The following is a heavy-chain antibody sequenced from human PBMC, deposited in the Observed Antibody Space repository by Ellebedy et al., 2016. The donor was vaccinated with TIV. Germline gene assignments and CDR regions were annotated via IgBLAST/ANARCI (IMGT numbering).Heavy chain of an antibody. Sequence: AASVKVSCKASGGTFSSYAISWVRQAPGQGLEWMGWISAYNGNTNYAQKLQGRVTMTTDTSTSTAYMELRSLRSDDTAVYYCARVLYDWGYDAFDIWGQGTMVTVSS. CDR2: ISAYNGNT. CDR3: ARVLYDWGYDAFDI. D-gene: IGHD5/OR15-5a*01. J-gene: IGHJ3*02. CDR1: GGTFSSYA. V-gene: IGHV1-18*01.